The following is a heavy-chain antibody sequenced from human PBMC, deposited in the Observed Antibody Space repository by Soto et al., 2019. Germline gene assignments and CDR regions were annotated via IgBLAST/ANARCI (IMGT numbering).Heavy chain of an antibody. J-gene: IGHJ4*02. Sequence: ASVKVSCKASGGTFSSYAISWVRQAPGQGLEWMGGIIPIFGTANYAQKFQGRVTMTRDTSISTAYMELSRLRSDDTAVYYCARDEVDTAMAHFDYWGQGTLVTVSS. CDR1: GGTFSSYA. D-gene: IGHD5-18*01. CDR2: IIPIFGTA. CDR3: ARDEVDTAMAHFDY. V-gene: IGHV1-69*05.